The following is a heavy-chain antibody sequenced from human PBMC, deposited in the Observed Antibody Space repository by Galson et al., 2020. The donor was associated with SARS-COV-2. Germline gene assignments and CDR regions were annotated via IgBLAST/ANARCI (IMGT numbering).Heavy chain of an antibody. CDR1: GFTFDHYT. CDR2: ISWNSGSI. J-gene: IGHJ4*02. D-gene: IGHD6-19*01. Sequence: GGSLRLSCAASGFTFDHYTMHWVRQAPGKGLEWVSGISWNSGSIGYADSVKGRFTISRDNAKNSMYLQMTILKTEDTALYYCAKDMRGSSGRFDYWGQGTLVTVSS. V-gene: IGHV3-9*01. CDR3: AKDMRGSSGRFDY.